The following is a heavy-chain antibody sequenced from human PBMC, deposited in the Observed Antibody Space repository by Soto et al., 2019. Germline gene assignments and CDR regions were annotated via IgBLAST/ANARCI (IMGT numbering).Heavy chain of an antibody. CDR2: ISSSSSHI. Sequence: GRALRLSGAASGFTFSSYSMNWVLQAPGKGLEWVSSISSSSSHIYYADSVKGRFTISRDNAKNSLYLQMNSLRAEDTAVYYCARDNGITATTRFGAFDIWGQGTMDTVSS. J-gene: IGHJ3*02. CDR1: GFTFSSYS. D-gene: IGHD1-7*01. V-gene: IGHV3-21*01. CDR3: ARDNGITATTRFGAFDI.